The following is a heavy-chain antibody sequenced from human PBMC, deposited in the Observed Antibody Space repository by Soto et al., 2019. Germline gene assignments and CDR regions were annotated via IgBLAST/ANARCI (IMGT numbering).Heavy chain of an antibody. CDR1: GGSISSYY. V-gene: IGHV4-59*01. Sequence: SETLSLTCTVSGGSISSYYWSWIRQPPGKGLEWIGYISYSGSTNYNPSLKSRVTISVDTSKNQFSLKLSSVTAADTAVYYCARAYSSSWYQNFLDCWGQGTLVTVSS. D-gene: IGHD6-13*01. CDR2: ISYSGST. CDR3: ARAYSSSWYQNFLDC. J-gene: IGHJ4*02.